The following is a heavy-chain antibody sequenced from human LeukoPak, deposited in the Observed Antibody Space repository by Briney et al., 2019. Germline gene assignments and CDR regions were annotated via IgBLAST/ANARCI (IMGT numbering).Heavy chain of an antibody. J-gene: IGHJ4*02. D-gene: IGHD3-16*02. CDR3: ASYRL. V-gene: IGHV3-21*01. Sequence: SLRLSCAASGFTFSNYEMNWVRQAPGKGLEWVSSISSSSSYIYYADSVKSRVTISRDNAKNSLYLQMNSLRAEDTAVYYCASYRLWGQGTLVTVSS. CDR1: GFTFSNYE. CDR2: ISSSSSYI.